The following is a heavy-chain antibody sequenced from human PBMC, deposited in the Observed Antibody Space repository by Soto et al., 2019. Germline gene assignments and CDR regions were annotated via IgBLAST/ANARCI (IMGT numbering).Heavy chain of an antibody. J-gene: IGHJ4*02. Sequence: EVQLLESGGGLVQPGGSLRLSCAASGFTFSSYAMSWVRQAPGKGLEWVSAISGSGGSTYYADSVKGRFTISRDNSKNTLYLQMNSLRAEDTAVYYCGGNFDWLLNNYLDYWGQGTLVTVSS. CDR2: ISGSGGST. CDR1: GFTFSSYA. CDR3: GGNFDWLLNNYLDY. D-gene: IGHD3-9*01. V-gene: IGHV3-23*01.